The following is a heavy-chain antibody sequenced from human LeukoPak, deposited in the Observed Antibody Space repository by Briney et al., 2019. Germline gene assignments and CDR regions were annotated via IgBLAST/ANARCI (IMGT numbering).Heavy chain of an antibody. Sequence: GGSLRLSCAASGFTFSRYWMNWVRQAPGKGLEWVSSITSSSSYIYYADSVKGRFTISRDNAKNSLYLQMDSLRVEDTAEYYCARDPYSGNYGAYYYYYMDVWGKGTTVTVSS. CDR3: ARDPYSGNYGAYYYYYMDV. J-gene: IGHJ6*03. V-gene: IGHV3-21*06. D-gene: IGHD1-26*01. CDR2: ITSSSSYI. CDR1: GFTFSRYW.